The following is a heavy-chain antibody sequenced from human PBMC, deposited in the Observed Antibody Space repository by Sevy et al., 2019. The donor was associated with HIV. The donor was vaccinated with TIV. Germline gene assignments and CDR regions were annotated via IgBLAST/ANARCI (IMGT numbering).Heavy chain of an antibody. V-gene: IGHV1-69*13. CDR2: IIPILGTA. J-gene: IGHJ3*02. CDR1: GGTFSSYA. CDR3: ARYKVRAAAGRESDAFDI. D-gene: IGHD6-13*01. Sequence: ASVKVSCKASGGTFSSYAISWVRQAPGQGLEWMGGIIPILGTANYAQKFQGRVTITADESTSTAYMELSSLRSEDTAVYYCARYKVRAAAGRESDAFDIWGQGTMVTVSS.